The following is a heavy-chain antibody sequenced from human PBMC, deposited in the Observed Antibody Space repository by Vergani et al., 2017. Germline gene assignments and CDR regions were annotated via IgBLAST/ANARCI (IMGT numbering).Heavy chain of an antibody. V-gene: IGHV3-23*01. J-gene: IGHJ6*02. CDR2: ISGSGGST. CDR1: GFTFSSYA. D-gene: IGHD6-13*01. Sequence: EVQLLESGGGLVQPGGSLRLSCAASGFTFSSYAMSWVRQAPGKGLEWVSAISGSGGSTYYADSVKGRFTISRDNSKNTLYLQMNSLRAEDTAVYYCAKDAAVGTFDYYYGMDVWGQGTTVTVSS. CDR3: AKDAAVGTFDYYYGMDV.